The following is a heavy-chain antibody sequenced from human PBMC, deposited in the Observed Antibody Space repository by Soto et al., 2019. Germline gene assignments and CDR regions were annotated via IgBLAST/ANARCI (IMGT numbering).Heavy chain of an antibody. CDR2: INAGNGNT. Sequence: GASVKVSCKASGYTFTSYAMHWVRQAPGQRLEWMGWINAGNGNTKYSQKFQGRVTITRDTSASTAYMELSSLRSEDTAVYYCATDGIAAAVTAEYFHHWGQGTLVTVSS. CDR3: ATDGIAAAVTAEYFHH. CDR1: GYTFTSYA. V-gene: IGHV1-3*01. D-gene: IGHD6-13*01. J-gene: IGHJ1*01.